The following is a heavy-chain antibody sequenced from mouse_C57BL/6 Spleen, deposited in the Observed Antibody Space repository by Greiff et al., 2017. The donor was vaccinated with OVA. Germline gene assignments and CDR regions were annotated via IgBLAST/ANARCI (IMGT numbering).Heavy chain of an antibody. V-gene: IGHV14-4*01. CDR2: IDPENGDT. D-gene: IGHD3-2*02. Sequence: EVKLMESGAELVRPGASVKLSCTASGFNIKDDYMHWVKQRPEQGLEWIGWIDPENGDTEYASKFQGKATITADTSSNTAYLQLSSLTSEDTAVYYCTTRGAQARDYWGQGTTLTVSS. CDR1: GFNIKDDY. J-gene: IGHJ2*01. CDR3: TTRGAQARDY.